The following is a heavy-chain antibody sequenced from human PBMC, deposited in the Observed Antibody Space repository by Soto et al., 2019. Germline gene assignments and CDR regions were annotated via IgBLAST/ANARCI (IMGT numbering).Heavy chain of an antibody. D-gene: IGHD1-1*01. V-gene: IGHV3-33*01. CDR1: GFTFSSYG. CDR2: IWYDGSNK. J-gene: IGHJ6*02. CDR3: ARELTRGPFYYYGMDV. Sequence: PGGSLRLSCAASGFTFSSYGMHWVRQAPGKGLEWVAVIWYDGSNKYYADSVKGRFTISRDNSKNTLYLQMNSLRAEDTAVYYCARELTRGPFYYYGMDVWGQGTTVTVSS.